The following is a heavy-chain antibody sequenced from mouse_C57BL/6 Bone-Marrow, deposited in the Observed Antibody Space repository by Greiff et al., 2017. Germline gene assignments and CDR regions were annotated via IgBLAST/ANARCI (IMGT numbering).Heavy chain of an antibody. Sequence: EVQLQQSGAELVRPGASVKLSCIASGFNFKDDYMHWVKQRPEQGLEWIGWIDPENGDTEYASKFQGKATITADTSSNTAYLQLSSLTSEDTAVYYCTTLYYVSEAWFAYWGQGTLVTVSA. CDR2: IDPENGDT. V-gene: IGHV14-4*01. CDR1: GFNFKDDY. D-gene: IGHD1-1*01. CDR3: TTLYYVSEAWFAY. J-gene: IGHJ3*01.